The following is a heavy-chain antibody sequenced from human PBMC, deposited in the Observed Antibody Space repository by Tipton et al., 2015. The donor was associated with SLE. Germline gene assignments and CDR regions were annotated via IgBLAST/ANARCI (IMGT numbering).Heavy chain of an antibody. D-gene: IGHD5-12*01. CDR2: IYYSGST. Sequence: TLSLTCTVSGGSISSSSYYWGWIRQPPGKGLEWIGSIYYSGSTYYNTSLKSRVTISVYTSKNQLSLKLSSVTAADTAGYYCAREGGSGYVSSWFDPWGQGTLVTVSS. J-gene: IGHJ5*02. CDR3: AREGGSGYVSSWFDP. V-gene: IGHV4-39*07. CDR1: GGSISSSSYY.